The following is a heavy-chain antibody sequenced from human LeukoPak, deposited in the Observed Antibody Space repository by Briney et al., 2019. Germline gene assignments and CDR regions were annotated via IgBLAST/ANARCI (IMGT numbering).Heavy chain of an antibody. D-gene: IGHD3-22*01. CDR1: GYTFTSYG. V-gene: IGHV1-18*01. CDR3: ARDALYYYDSGGEGMQS. CDR2: ISAYNGNT. J-gene: IGHJ5*02. Sequence: ASVKVSCTASGYTFTSYGISWVRQAPGQGLEWMGWISAYNGNTNYAQKLQGRVTMTTDTSTSTAYMELRSLRSDDTAVYYCARDALYYYDSGGEGMQSWGQGTLVTVSS.